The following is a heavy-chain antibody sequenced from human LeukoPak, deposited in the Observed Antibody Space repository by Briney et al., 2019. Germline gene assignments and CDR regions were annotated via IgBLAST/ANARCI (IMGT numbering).Heavy chain of an antibody. Sequence: GGSLRLSCAASGFTFSSCAMSWVRQAPGKGLEWVAVISYDGSNKYYADSVKGRFTISRDNSKNTLYLQMNSLRAEDTAVYYCARVADIAVAGTAFDYWGQGTLVTVSS. V-gene: IGHV3-30-3*01. CDR2: ISYDGSNK. CDR1: GFTFSSCA. CDR3: ARVADIAVAGTAFDY. J-gene: IGHJ4*02. D-gene: IGHD6-19*01.